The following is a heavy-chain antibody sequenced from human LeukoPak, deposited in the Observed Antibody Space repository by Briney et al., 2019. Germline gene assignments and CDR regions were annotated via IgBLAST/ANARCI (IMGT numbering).Heavy chain of an antibody. J-gene: IGHJ4*02. CDR1: GGSISSSSYY. D-gene: IGHD3-10*01. CDR3: ARGGLTMVRGRAFDY. Sequence: PSETLSLTCTVSGGSISSSSYYWGWIRQPPGKGLEWIGSIYYSGSTYYNPSLKSRVTISVDTSKNQFSLKLSSVTAADTAVYYCARGGLTMVRGRAFDYWGQGALVTVSS. CDR2: IYYSGST. V-gene: IGHV4-39*07.